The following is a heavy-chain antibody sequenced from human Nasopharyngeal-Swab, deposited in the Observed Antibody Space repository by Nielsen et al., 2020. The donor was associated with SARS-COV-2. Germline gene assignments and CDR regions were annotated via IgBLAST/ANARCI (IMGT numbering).Heavy chain of an antibody. V-gene: IGHV3-48*02. J-gene: IGHJ4*02. CDR3: ARDLKGSGSYYNPILDY. CDR2: ISSSSSTI. D-gene: IGHD3-10*01. Sequence: WIRPGPGKGLGGVSYISSSSSTIYYADSVKGRFTISRDNAKNSLYLQMNSLRDEDTAVYYCARDLKGSGSYYNPILDYWGQGTLVTVSS.